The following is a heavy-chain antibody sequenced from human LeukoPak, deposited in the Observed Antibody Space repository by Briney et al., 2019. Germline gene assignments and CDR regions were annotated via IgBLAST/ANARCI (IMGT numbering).Heavy chain of an antibody. V-gene: IGHV3-20*04. CDR1: GFTFDDYG. J-gene: IGHJ4*02. CDR2: INWNGGST. Sequence: GGSLRLSCAASGFTFDDYGMSWVRQAPGKGLEWVSGINWNGGSTGHADSVKGRFTISRDNAKNSLYLQMNSLRAEDTAVYYCARAPYDILTGYSPYYFDYWGQGTLVTVSS. CDR3: ARAPYDILTGYSPYYFDY. D-gene: IGHD3-9*01.